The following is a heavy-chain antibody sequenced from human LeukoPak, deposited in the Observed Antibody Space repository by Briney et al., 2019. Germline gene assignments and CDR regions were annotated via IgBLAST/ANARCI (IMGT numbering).Heavy chain of an antibody. CDR3: ARGKGYSSTFGNSYYMDV. V-gene: IGHV4-34*01. CDR2: ITYSGSI. D-gene: IGHD6-13*01. J-gene: IGHJ6*03. Sequence: SETLSLTCAVSGGSFSGKYWTWIRQPPGKGLEWIGEITYSGSIYYNPSLKSRVTISVDTSKNQFSLKLNSVTAADTAVYFCARGKGYSSTFGNSYYMDVWGKGTTVTVSS. CDR1: GGSFSGKY.